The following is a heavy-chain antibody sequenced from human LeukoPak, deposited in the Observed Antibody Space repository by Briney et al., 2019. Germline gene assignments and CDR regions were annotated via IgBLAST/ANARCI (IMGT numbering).Heavy chain of an antibody. CDR1: GYTFTGYY. CDR2: INPNNGGT. J-gene: IGHJ4*02. V-gene: IGHV1-2*02. Sequence: ASVKVSCKTSGYTFTGYYMHWVRQAPGQGLEWMGWINPNNGGTNYAKRFQGRVTLTRDTSISTAYMGLSNLKSDDTAVYYCARTLISGIVAGLDYWGQGTVVTISS. CDR3: ARTLISGIVAGLDY. D-gene: IGHD1-26*01.